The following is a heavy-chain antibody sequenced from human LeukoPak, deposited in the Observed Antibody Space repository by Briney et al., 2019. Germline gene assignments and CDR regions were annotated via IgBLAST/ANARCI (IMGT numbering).Heavy chain of an antibody. CDR2: ISGSCGST. CDR1: GFTFSSYA. CDR3: AKDFGGYVMNWFDP. D-gene: IGHD5-12*01. J-gene: IGHJ5*02. V-gene: IGHV3-23*01. Sequence: GGSLRLSCAASGFTFSSYAMSWVRQAPGKGLEWVSAISGSCGSTYYADSVKGRFTISRDNSKNTLYLQMNSLRAEDTAVYYCAKDFGGYVMNWFDPWGQGTLVTVSS.